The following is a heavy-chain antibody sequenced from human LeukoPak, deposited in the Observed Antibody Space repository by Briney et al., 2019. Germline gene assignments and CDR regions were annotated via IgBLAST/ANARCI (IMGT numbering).Heavy chain of an antibody. D-gene: IGHD5-18*01. CDR1: GYTFSNYD. Sequence: GASVKLSCKASGYTFSNYDIIWVRQAPGQGLEWMGRISAENGNTKYAEKFQGRVTVTTSTPTNTAYMELGSLRSDDTAVYYCARDTAMPLIDDAFDIWGQGTMVTVSS. CDR2: ISAENGNT. CDR3: ARDTAMPLIDDAFDI. V-gene: IGHV1-18*04. J-gene: IGHJ3*02.